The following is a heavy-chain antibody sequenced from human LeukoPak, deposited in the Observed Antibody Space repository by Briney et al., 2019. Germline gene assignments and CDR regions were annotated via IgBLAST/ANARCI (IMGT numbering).Heavy chain of an antibody. Sequence: SETLSLTCTVSGGSISSYYWSWIRQPPGKGLEWIGYIYYSGSTNYNPSLKSRVTISVDTSKNQFSLKLSSVTATDTAVYYCARTVRYFDLWGRGTLVTVSS. CDR2: IYYSGST. J-gene: IGHJ2*01. CDR3: ARTVRYFDL. V-gene: IGHV4-59*01. CDR1: GGSISSYY.